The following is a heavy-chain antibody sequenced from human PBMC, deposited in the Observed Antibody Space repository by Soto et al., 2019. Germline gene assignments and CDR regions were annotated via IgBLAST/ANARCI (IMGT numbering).Heavy chain of an antibody. J-gene: IGHJ6*02. CDR2: IYPGDSDT. D-gene: IGHD4-17*01. CDR1: GYSFTSYW. Sequence: GESLEISCKGSGYSFTSYWIGWVRQMPGKGLEWMGIIYPGDSDTKYSPSFQGQVTISADKSISTAYLQWSSLKASDTAMYYCARPRGDYANGMDVWGQGTPVTVSS. CDR3: ARPRGDYANGMDV. V-gene: IGHV5-51*01.